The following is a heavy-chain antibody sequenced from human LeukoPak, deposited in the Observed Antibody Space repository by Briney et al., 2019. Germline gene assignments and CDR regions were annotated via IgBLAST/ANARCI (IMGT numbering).Heavy chain of an antibody. D-gene: IGHD3-9*01. V-gene: IGHV4-39*07. CDR1: GGSISSSSYY. Sequence: SETLSLTCTVSGGSISSSSYYWGWIRQPPGKGLEWIGSIYYSGSTYYNPSLKSRVTISVDTSKNQFSLKLSSVTAADTAVYYYARVPPPFDWSYYMDVWGKGTTVTVSS. CDR3: ARVPPPFDWSYYMDV. CDR2: IYYSGST. J-gene: IGHJ6*03.